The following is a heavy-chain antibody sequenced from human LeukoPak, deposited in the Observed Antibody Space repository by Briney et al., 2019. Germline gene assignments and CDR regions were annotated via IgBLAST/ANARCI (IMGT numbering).Heavy chain of an antibody. J-gene: IGHJ6*02. V-gene: IGHV3-23*01. CDR1: GFTFSSYA. Sequence: PGGSLRLSCAASGFTFSSYAMSWVRQAPWKGLEWVSAISGSGGSTYYADSVKGRFTISRDNSKNTLYLQMNSLRAEDTAVYYCAKAEEGYYYYYGMDVWGQGTTVTVSS. CDR2: ISGSGGST. CDR3: AKAEEGYYYYYGMDV.